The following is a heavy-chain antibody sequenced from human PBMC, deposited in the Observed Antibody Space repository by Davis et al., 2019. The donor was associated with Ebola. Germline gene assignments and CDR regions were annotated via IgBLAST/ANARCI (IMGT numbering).Heavy chain of an antibody. D-gene: IGHD6-6*01. CDR3: ARSSIAARPGYYYGMDV. Sequence: GGSLRLSCAASGFTFDDYAMHWVRHAPGKGLEWVSLISGDGGSTYYADSVKGRFTISRDNAKNSLYLQMNSLRAEDTAVYYCARSSIAARPGYYYGMDVWGQGTTVTVSS. V-gene: IGHV3-43*02. CDR1: GFTFDDYA. J-gene: IGHJ6*02. CDR2: ISGDGGST.